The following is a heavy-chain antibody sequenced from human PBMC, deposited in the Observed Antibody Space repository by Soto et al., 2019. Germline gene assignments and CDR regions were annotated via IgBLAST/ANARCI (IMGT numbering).Heavy chain of an antibody. CDR3: EAILWFGDFFADY. CDR2: IKQDGSVK. J-gene: IGHJ4*02. Sequence: PGGSLRLSCAASGFTFSSYWMSWVRQAPGKGLEWVANIKQDGSVKYYVDSVKGRFTISRDNAKNSLYLQMNSLRAEDTAVYYCEAILWFGDFFADYWGQGTLVTVSS. D-gene: IGHD3-10*01. V-gene: IGHV3-7*05. CDR1: GFTFSSYW.